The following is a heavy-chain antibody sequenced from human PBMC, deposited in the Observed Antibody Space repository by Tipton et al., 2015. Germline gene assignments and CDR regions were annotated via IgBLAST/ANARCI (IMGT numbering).Heavy chain of an antibody. Sequence: TLSLTCDVSGYSISSGYYWGWIRQPPGKGLEWIGSIFHRGDTNYNPSLKSRVTISLDTSKNQFSLKLNSVTAADTAVYYCARGSYFDKWGQGTLVTVSS. CDR1: GYSISSGYY. V-gene: IGHV4-38-2*01. CDR2: IFHRGDT. CDR3: ARGSYFDK. J-gene: IGHJ4*02.